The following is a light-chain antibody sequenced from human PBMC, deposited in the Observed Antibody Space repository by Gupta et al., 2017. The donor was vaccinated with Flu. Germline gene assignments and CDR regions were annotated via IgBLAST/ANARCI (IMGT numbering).Light chain of an antibody. J-gene: IGLJ3*02. V-gene: IGLV2-14*01. CDR3: SSYTSSNSLE. CDR2: EVS. Sequence: SITTSCTRTSSEVGGYNYVSWYRHHPVKAHNLMIYEVSNRPSGVSNRFSGSKSGNTASLTISGLQDEDEADYYCSSYTSSNSLEFGGGTKLTVL. CDR1: SSEVGGYNY.